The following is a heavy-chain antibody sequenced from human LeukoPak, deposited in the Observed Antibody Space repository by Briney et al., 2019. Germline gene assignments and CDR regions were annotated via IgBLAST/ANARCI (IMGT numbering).Heavy chain of an antibody. CDR2: SNPNSGGT. J-gene: IGHJ5*02. D-gene: IGHD4-17*01. CDR1: GYTFTCYY. V-gene: IGHV1-2*02. CDR3: ARGASGVYTVTTSWFDP. Sequence: GASVKVSCKASGYTFTCYYMHWVRQAPGQGLEWMGWSNPNSGGTNYAQRFQGRVTMTRDTSISTAYMELSRLTSDDTTVYYCARGASGVYTVTTSWFDPWGQGTLVTVSS.